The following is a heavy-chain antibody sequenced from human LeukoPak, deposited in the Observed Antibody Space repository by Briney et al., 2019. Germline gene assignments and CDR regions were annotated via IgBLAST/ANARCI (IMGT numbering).Heavy chain of an antibody. CDR1: VFTFSSYW. J-gene: IGHJ4*02. CDR2: IKQDGSEK. CDR3: ARDRRGSYDN. Sequence: GGSLRLSCAASVFTFSSYWMSWVRQAPGKGLEWVANIKQDGSEKYYVDSVKGRFTISRDNAKNSLYLQMNSLRAEDTAVYYCARDRRGSYDNWGQGTLVTVSS. V-gene: IGHV3-7*01. D-gene: IGHD1-26*01.